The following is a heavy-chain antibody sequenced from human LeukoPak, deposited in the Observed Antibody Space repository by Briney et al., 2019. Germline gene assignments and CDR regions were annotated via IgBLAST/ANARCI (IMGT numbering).Heavy chain of an antibody. J-gene: IGHJ6*02. D-gene: IGHD6-13*01. CDR1: GFTFSSYA. Sequence: GGSLRLSCAASGFTFSSYAMHWVRQAPGKGLEWVAVISYDGSNKYYADSVKGRFTISRDNSKNTLYLQMNSLRAEDTAVYYCARDVATAEVGGYYYGKDVWGQGTTVTVSS. CDR2: ISYDGSNK. V-gene: IGHV3-30-3*01. CDR3: ARDVATAEVGGYYYGKDV.